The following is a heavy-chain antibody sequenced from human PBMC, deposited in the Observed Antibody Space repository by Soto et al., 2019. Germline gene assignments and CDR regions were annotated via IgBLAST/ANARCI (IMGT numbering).Heavy chain of an antibody. Sequence: SETLSLTCTVSGGSISSSNYYWGWIRQPPGKGLEWIGSIYYSGSTYHNPSLKSRVTMSVDTSKNQFSLKLSSVTAADTAVYYCARHPRHGCSSSSCYTDYWGQGTLVTVSS. J-gene: IGHJ4*02. V-gene: IGHV4-39*01. CDR1: GGSISSSNYY. CDR2: IYYSGST. CDR3: ARHPRHGCSSSSCYTDY. D-gene: IGHD2-2*01.